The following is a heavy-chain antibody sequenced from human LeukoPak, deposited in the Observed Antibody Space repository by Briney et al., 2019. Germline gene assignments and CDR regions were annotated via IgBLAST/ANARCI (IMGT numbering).Heavy chain of an antibody. Sequence: PSETLSLTCAVYGGSFSGYYWSWIRQSPGKGLEWIGEINHSGSTNYNPSLKSRVTISLDTSKNQFSLKLSSVTAADTAVYYCSRESGPFCPFGHWGQGTLVAVTS. V-gene: IGHV4-34*01. CDR2: INHSGST. D-gene: IGHD1-26*01. CDR1: GGSFSGYY. J-gene: IGHJ4*02. CDR3: SRESGPFCPFGH.